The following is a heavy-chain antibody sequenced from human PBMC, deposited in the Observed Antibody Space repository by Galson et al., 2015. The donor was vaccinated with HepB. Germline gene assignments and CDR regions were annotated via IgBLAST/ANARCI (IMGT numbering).Heavy chain of an antibody. CDR2: TSYDGSKT. Sequence: SLRLSCAASGFSFGSFDMHWVRQAPGKGLEWVAFTSYDGSKTSYADSVQGRCTISRDNSMKTLYLLMSGLRPEDTAVYYCTKKMSANSNYPSYFGSWGQGTLVAVSS. CDR3: TKKMSANSNYPSYFGS. V-gene: IGHV3-30*18. J-gene: IGHJ4*02. D-gene: IGHD1-7*01. CDR1: GFSFGSFD.